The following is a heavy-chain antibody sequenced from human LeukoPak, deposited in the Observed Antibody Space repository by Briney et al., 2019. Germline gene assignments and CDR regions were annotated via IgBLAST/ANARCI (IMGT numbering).Heavy chain of an antibody. V-gene: IGHV1-18*01. CDR3: ARDISMVRGIDY. CDR2: ISTSNGNT. D-gene: IGHD3-10*01. Sequence: ASVKVSCKASGYTFTNYGISWVRQAPGQGLEWMGWISTSNGNTNYAQNLQGRVTMTTDTSTGAVYMDLRRLRSDDTALYYCARDISMVRGIDYWGQGTLLTVSS. J-gene: IGHJ4*02. CDR1: GYTFTNYG.